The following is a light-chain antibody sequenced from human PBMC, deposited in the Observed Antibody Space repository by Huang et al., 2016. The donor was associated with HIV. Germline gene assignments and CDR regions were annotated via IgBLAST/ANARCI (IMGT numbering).Light chain of an antibody. CDR3: QQRSNWPPIT. CDR1: QSVSSY. V-gene: IGKV3-11*01. CDR2: DAS. Sequence: EIVLTQSPAILSLSPGERATLSCRASQSVSSYLAWYQQKPGQAPRLLIYDASNRATGIPARFSGSGSGTDFTLTISSLEPEDSAVYYCQQRSNWPPITFGQGTRLEIK. J-gene: IGKJ5*01.